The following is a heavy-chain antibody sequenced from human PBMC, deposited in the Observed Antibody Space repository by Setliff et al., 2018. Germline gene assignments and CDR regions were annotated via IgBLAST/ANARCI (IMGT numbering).Heavy chain of an antibody. V-gene: IGHV1-2*02. Sequence: SVKVSCKASGYTFTDYYIHWVRQAPGQGLEWMGWINPNSGDTDYAQKFQGRVTMTRDTSISTAYMELSRLRFDDTAVYYCARAGSIATRPEYFHHWGQGSLVTVSS. J-gene: IGHJ1*01. CDR3: ARAGSIATRPEYFHH. CDR2: INPNSGDT. D-gene: IGHD6-6*01. CDR1: GYTFTDYY.